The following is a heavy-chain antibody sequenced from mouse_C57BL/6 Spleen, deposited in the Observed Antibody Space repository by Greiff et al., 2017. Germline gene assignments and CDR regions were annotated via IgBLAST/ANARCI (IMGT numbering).Heavy chain of an antibody. Sequence: QVQLQQPGAELVRPGTSVKLSCKASGYTFTSYWMHWVKQRPGQGLEWIGVIDPSDSYTNYNQKFKGKSTLTVDTSASTAYMQLSSLTSEDSAVYYCACYGDGRSYGDVDDWGQGTSVTVSS. CDR3: ACYGDGRSYGDVDD. J-gene: IGHJ4*01. D-gene: IGHD1-1*01. CDR2: IDPSDSYT. CDR1: GYTFTSYW. V-gene: IGHV1-59*01.